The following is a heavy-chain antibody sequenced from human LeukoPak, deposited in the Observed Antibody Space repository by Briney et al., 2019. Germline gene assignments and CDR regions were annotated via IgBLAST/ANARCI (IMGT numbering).Heavy chain of an antibody. D-gene: IGHD2-2*01. CDR2: IIPIFGTA. V-gene: IGHV1-69*01. Sequence: SVKLSCKASGGTFSSYAISWVRQAPGQGLEWMGGIIPIFGTANYAQKFQGRVTITADESTSTAYMELSSLGSEDTAVYYCARGGVPAAILFDYWGQGTLVTVSS. CDR3: ARGGVPAAILFDY. J-gene: IGHJ4*02. CDR1: GGTFSSYA.